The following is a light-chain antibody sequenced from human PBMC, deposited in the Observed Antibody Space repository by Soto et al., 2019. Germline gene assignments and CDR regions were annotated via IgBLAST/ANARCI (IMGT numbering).Light chain of an antibody. Sequence: QSVLTQPPSVSGAPGQRVTISCPGSSSNIGAGYDVHWYQQLPRTAPNLLIYGNTNRPSGVPDRFSGSKSGTSASLAITGLQAEDEADYYCQSYDSSLSGVVFGGGTKLTVL. CDR2: GNT. CDR1: SSNIGAGYD. V-gene: IGLV1-40*01. J-gene: IGLJ2*01. CDR3: QSYDSSLSGVV.